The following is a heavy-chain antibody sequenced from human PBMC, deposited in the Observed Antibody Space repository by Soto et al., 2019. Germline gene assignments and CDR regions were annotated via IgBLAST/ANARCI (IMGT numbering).Heavy chain of an antibody. CDR2: INEDGSTI. CDR3: EREMGGGGGY. V-gene: IGHV3-74*01. CDR1: GFTFSSYW. D-gene: IGHD3-16*01. Sequence: EVQLEESGGGLVQPGGSLRLSCAASGFTFSSYWMHWVRQAPGKGLVWVSRINEDGSTINYADSVKGRSTISRDNAKNTLYMEVNCWRAGEPGVFVCEREMGGGGGYWGQGTLVTVSS. J-gene: IGHJ4*02.